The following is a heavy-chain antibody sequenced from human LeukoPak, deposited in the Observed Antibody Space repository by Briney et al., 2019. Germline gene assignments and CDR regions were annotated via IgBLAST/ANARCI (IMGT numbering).Heavy chain of an antibody. Sequence: SETLSLTCTVSGGSISSYYWSWIRQPPGKGLEWIGYIYYSGSTNYNPSLKSRVTISVDTSKNQFSLKLSSVTAADTAVYYCARDTGYRYYMDVWGKGTTVTVSS. J-gene: IGHJ6*03. CDR2: IYYSGST. V-gene: IGHV4-59*01. CDR1: GGSISSYY. CDR3: ARDTGYRYYMDV. D-gene: IGHD1-14*01.